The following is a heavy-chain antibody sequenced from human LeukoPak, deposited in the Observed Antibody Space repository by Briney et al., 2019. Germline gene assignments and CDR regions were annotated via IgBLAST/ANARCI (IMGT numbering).Heavy chain of an antibody. CDR1: GFTFSDLG. CDR2: INHSGST. V-gene: IGHV4-34*01. CDR3: ARGRATPRPLRGTRVTYFDL. J-gene: IGHJ2*01. Sequence: GALRLSCAASGFTFSDLGMTWIRQPPGKGLEWIGEINHSGSTNFNPSLRSRVTISVDTSKNQFSLKLSSVTAADTAVYYCARGRATPRPLRGTRVTYFDLWGRGTLITVSS. D-gene: IGHD1-1*01.